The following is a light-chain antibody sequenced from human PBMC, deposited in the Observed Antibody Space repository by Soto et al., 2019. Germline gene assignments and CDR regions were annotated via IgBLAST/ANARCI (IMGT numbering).Light chain of an antibody. Sequence: EIVLTQSPATLSLSPGERATLSCRASQSVSSYLAWYQQKPGQAPRLLIYDTSKRATGIPARSSGSGSGTDFTLTIISLEPEDFAVYYCQQRTNWPRSFTFGPGTKVDIK. J-gene: IGKJ3*01. CDR3: QQRTNWPRSFT. CDR1: QSVSSY. V-gene: IGKV3-11*01. CDR2: DTS.